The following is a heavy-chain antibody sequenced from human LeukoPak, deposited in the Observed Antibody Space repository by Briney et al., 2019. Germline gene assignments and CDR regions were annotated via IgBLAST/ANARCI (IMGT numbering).Heavy chain of an antibody. CDR3: ARGRGDSRGTSFDY. D-gene: IGHD3-22*01. CDR1: GGSISTYY. Sequence: SSETLSLTCTVSGGSISTYYWSWIRQPPGKGLEWIGYIYYTGSTTYNPSLRSRVAISIDTSKNQFSLRPNSVTAADTAVYYCARGRGDSRGTSFDYWGQGTLVTVSS. CDR2: IYYTGST. V-gene: IGHV4-59*01. J-gene: IGHJ4*02.